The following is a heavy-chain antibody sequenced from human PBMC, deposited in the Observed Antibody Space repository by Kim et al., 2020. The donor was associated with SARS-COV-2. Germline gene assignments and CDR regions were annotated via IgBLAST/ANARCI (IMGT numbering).Heavy chain of an antibody. J-gene: IGHJ6*02. Sequence: GRFTISRDNAKNSLYLQVNSLRAEDTAVYYCARGLKLSGPGSYYYYGMDVWGQGTTVTVSS. CDR3: ARGLKLSGPGSYYYYGMDV. V-gene: IGHV3-11*06. D-gene: IGHD3-10*01.